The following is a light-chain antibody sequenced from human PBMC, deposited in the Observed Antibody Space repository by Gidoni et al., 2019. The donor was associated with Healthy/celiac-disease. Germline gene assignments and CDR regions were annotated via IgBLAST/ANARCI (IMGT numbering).Light chain of an antibody. Sequence: DIQMTQSPSSLSASVGDRVTITCRASQNISSYLNWYQQQPGKAPKLLIYAASSLQSGVPSRFSGSGSGTDFTLTISSLQPEDFATYYCQQSYSTPRTFGQGTKLEIE. J-gene: IGKJ2*01. V-gene: IGKV1-39*01. CDR2: AAS. CDR1: QNISSY. CDR3: QQSYSTPRT.